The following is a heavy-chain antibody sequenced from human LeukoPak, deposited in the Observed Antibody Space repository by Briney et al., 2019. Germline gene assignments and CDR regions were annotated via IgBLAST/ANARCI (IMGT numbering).Heavy chain of an antibody. CDR1: GFTFSSYG. V-gene: IGHV3-23*01. CDR2: ISGSGGST. D-gene: IGHD5-18*01. CDR3: ARPLSGITGYTYGRGIDY. Sequence: GGSLRLSCAASGFTFSSYGMSWVRQAPGKGLEGVSAISGSGGSTYYADSVKGRFTISRDNSKNTLYLQMNSLRAEDTAIYYCARPLSGITGYTYGRGIDYWGQGTLVTVSS. J-gene: IGHJ4*02.